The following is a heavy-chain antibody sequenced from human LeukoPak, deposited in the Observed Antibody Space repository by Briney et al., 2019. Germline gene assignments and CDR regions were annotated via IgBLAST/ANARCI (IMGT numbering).Heavy chain of an antibody. D-gene: IGHD3-3*01. CDR1: GYTFTSYG. J-gene: IGHJ6*02. CDR2: VSAYNGNT. Sequence: GASVKVSCKASGYTFTSYGNSWVRQAPGQGLEWMGWVSAYNGNTNYAQKLQGRVTMTTDTSTSTAYMELRSLRSDDTAVYYCARDKADVLRFLEWFSPPYYYGMDVWGQGTTVTVSS. V-gene: IGHV1-18*01. CDR3: ARDKADVLRFLEWFSPPYYYGMDV.